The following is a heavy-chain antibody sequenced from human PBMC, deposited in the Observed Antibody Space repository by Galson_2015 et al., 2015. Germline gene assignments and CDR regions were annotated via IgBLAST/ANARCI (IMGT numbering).Heavy chain of an antibody. Sequence: SLRLSCAASGFTFSDYYMSWIRQAPGKGLEWVSAISGSGGSTYYADSVKGRFTISRDNSKNTLYLQMNSLRAEDTAVYYCAKEVVFAVVTALFDYWGQETLVTVSS. D-gene: IGHD2-21*02. J-gene: IGHJ4*02. V-gene: IGHV3-23*01. CDR2: ISGSGGST. CDR3: AKEVVFAVVTALFDY. CDR1: GFTFSDYY.